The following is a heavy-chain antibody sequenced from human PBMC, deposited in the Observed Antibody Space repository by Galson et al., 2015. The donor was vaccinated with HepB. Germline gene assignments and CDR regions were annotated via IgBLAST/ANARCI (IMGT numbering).Heavy chain of an antibody. V-gene: IGHV3-30-3*01. Sequence: SLRPSCAASGFTFSGSAMHWVRQAPGKGLEWVAVISYDGSNKYYADSVKGRFTISRDNSKNTLYLQMNSLRAEDTAVYYCARVPSYSSSSELDYWGQGTLVTVSS. CDR1: GFTFSGSA. J-gene: IGHJ4*02. CDR3: ARVPSYSSSSELDY. CDR2: ISYDGSNK. D-gene: IGHD6-6*01.